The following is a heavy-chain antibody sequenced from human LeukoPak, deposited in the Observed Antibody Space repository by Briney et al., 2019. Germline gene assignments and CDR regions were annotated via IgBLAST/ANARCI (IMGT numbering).Heavy chain of an antibody. Sequence: SETLSLTCTVSGGPISTYYWSWIRQPPGKGLERIGYIYYSGSTNYNPSLKSRVTIPVDTSKNQFSLKLSSVTAADTAVYYCARHICLDSSGYYDAFDIWGQGTMVTVSS. CDR1: GGPISTYY. D-gene: IGHD3-22*01. CDR2: IYYSGST. J-gene: IGHJ3*02. V-gene: IGHV4-59*08. CDR3: ARHICLDSSGYYDAFDI.